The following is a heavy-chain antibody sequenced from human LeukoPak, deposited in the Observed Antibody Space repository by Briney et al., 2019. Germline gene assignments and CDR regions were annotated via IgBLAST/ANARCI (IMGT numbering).Heavy chain of an antibody. J-gene: IGHJ4*02. CDR3: ARGGSYTGGEDY. CDR1: GGTFSSYA. D-gene: IGHD1-26*01. V-gene: IGHV1-69*04. Sequence: SVKVSCKASGGTFSSYAISWVRQAPGQGLEWMGRIIPILGIANYAQKFQGRVTITADKSTSTAYMELSSLRSEDTAVYHCARGGSYTGGEDYWGQGTLVTVSS. CDR2: IIPILGIA.